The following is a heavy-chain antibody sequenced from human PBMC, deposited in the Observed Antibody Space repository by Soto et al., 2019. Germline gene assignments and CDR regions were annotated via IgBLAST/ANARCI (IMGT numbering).Heavy chain of an antibody. CDR2: MYHSGNT. J-gene: IGHJ4*02. CDR3: ARHRGPTGPNY. CDR1: GDSISSNNYH. D-gene: IGHD3-10*01. Sequence: QLQLQDSGPGLVKPSETLSLTCTVSGDSISSNNYHWGWIRQPPGKGLEWIGSMYHSGNTYHNPSLKSRVTISVDTSKNQLSLNLRSVTAADTAVYYCARHRGPTGPNYWGQGTLVTVSS. V-gene: IGHV4-39*01.